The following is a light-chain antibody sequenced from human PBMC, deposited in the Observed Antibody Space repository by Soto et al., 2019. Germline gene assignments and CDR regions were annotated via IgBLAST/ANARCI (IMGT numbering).Light chain of an antibody. J-gene: IGKJ2*01. CDR1: QSVTSN. CDR2: GAF. CDR3: QQYGSSPRYT. Sequence: EIVMTQSPATLSVSPGERATLSCRASQSVTSNFAWYQQKPGQAPRLLIYGAFTRATGIPARFSGSGSGTEFTLTISRLEPEDFAVYYCQQYGSSPRYTFGQGTKLEIK. V-gene: IGKV3-15*01.